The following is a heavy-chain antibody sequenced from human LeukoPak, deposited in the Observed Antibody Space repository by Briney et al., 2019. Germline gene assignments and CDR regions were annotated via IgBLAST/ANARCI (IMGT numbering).Heavy chain of an antibody. D-gene: IGHD6-6*01. V-gene: IGHV4-34*01. J-gene: IGHJ5*02. CDR1: GGSFSAYY. CDR3: ARGRRLGIAARPRGWFDP. Sequence: SETLSLTCAVYGGSFSAYYWSWIRQSPGKGLEWIGEINHSGTTVYNPSLKSRVTLSVDTSKKQFSLKLSSVTAADTAVYYCARGRRLGIAARPRGWFDPWGQGTLVTVSS. CDR2: INHSGTT.